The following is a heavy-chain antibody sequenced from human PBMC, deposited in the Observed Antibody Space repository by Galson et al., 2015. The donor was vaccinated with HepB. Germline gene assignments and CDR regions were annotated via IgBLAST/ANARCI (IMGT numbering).Heavy chain of an antibody. Sequence: SLRLSCAASGFTFSDYYMSWIRQAPGKGLEWISYISGSSSDTKYAESVEGRFTISRDNAKKSLYLQMNSLRAEDTAVYYCARDYGSSSWGQGTLVTVSS. CDR3: ARDYGSSS. J-gene: IGHJ5*02. V-gene: IGHV3-11*06. CDR2: ISGSSSDT. CDR1: GFTFSDYY. D-gene: IGHD3-10*01.